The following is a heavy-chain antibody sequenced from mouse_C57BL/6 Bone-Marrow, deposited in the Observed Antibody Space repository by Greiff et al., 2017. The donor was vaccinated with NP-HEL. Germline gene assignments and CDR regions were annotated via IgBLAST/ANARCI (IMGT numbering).Heavy chain of an antibody. CDR1: GFTFSDFY. CDR2: SRNKANDYTT. J-gene: IGHJ4*01. Sequence: EVKVVESGGGLVQSGRSLRLSCATSGFTFSDFYMEWVRQAPGKGLEWIAASRNKANDYTTEYSASVKGRFIVSRDTSQSILYLQMNALRAEDTAIYYCAREPMDYWGQGTSVTVSA. V-gene: IGHV7-1*01. CDR3: AREPMDY.